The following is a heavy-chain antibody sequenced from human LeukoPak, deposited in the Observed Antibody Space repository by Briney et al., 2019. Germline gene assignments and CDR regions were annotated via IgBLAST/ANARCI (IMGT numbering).Heavy chain of an antibody. Sequence: SETLSLTCSVSGDSISSGYYWGWIRQPPGKGLEWIANIYHSGNTYYNPSLRSRIAISIDTSKNQFSLKMNSVTAADTAVYYCARRHNSGWFVYWGQGILVTVSS. CDR3: ARRHNSGWFVY. D-gene: IGHD6-19*01. CDR1: GDSISSGYY. J-gene: IGHJ5*01. CDR2: IYHSGNT. V-gene: IGHV4-38-2*01.